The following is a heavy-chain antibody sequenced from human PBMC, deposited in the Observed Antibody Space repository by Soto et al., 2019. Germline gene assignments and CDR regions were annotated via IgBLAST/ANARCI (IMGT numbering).Heavy chain of an antibody. Sequence: GAPVEVSRQASGGTLSSYAISWGRQAPGQGLEWMGGIIPIFGTANYAQKFQGRVTITADESTSTAYMELSSLRSEDTAVYYCASLVGYSSGWYSDDYWGQGTLVTVSS. CDR2: IIPIFGTA. D-gene: IGHD6-19*01. J-gene: IGHJ4*02. V-gene: IGHV1-69*01. CDR1: GGTLSSYA. CDR3: ASLVGYSSGWYSDDY.